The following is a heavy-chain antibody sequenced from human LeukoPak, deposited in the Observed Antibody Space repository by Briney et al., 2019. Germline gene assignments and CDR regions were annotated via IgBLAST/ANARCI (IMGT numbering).Heavy chain of an antibody. CDR3: ARGDLREFEP. CDR1: GYTLTNYY. CDR2: NSTYNSNT. D-gene: IGHD4-17*01. V-gene: IGHV1-18*01. J-gene: IGHJ5*02. Sequence: ASLKTSWKSLGYTLTNYYIDWVRQAPGQGVEWMGCNSTYNSNTNYAQKFQGRVTTATDPYTSTAYMELRSLRSDVTAVYYCARGDLREFEPWGQGTLVTVSS.